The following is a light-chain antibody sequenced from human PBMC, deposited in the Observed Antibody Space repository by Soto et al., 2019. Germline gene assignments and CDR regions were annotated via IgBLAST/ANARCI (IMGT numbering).Light chain of an antibody. CDR2: AAS. CDR1: QSISSY. J-gene: IGKJ5*01. CDR3: QPSYSTLPIT. Sequence: DLPMTQSPSSLSASVGDRVTITCRASQSISSYLNWYQQKPGKAPKLLIYAASSLQSGVPSRFSCSGSGTDFPLTISSLQPEDFATYYCQPSYSTLPITFGQGTRLEIK. V-gene: IGKV1-39*01.